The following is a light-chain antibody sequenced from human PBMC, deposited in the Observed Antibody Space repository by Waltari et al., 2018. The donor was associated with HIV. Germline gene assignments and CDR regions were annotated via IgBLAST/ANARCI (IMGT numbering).Light chain of an antibody. CDR3: QVWDSSSDHVL. CDR2: YDS. CDR1: NIERKS. J-gene: IGLJ3*02. Sequence: SSVLTQPPSVSVAPGTTARITCGGHNIERKSAHWYQQKPGQAPALVIYYDSDRPSGIPERFSGSNSGDTATLTISRVGDGDEADYYCQVWDSSSDHVLFGGGTKLTVL. V-gene: IGLV3-21*04.